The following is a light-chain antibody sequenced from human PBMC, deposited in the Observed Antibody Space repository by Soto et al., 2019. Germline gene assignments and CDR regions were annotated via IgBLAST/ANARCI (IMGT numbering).Light chain of an antibody. J-gene: IGKJ4*01. V-gene: IGKV3-11*01. Sequence: EIVLTQSPATLSLSPGERATLSCRASQSVSSYLAWYQQKPGQAPRLLIYDASNRATGIPARFSGSGSGTDFTLTISSLEPEDFAVYYRQQRSNWHPGGTFGGGTKVDIX. CDR2: DAS. CDR1: QSVSSY. CDR3: QQRSNWHPGGT.